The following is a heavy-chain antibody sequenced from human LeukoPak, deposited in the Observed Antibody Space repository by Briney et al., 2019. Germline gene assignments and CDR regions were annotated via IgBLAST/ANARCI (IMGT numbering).Heavy chain of an antibody. CDR3: AADPGKPDAFDI. CDR1: GYTFTSYD. CDR2: MNPNSGNT. Sequence: ASVKVSCKASGYTFTSYDINWVRQATGQGLEWMGWMNPNSGNTGYAQKFQGRVTMTRNTSISTAYIELSNLRSEDTAVYYCAADPGKPDAFDIWGQGTMVTVSS. V-gene: IGHV1-8*01. J-gene: IGHJ3*02. D-gene: IGHD1-1*01.